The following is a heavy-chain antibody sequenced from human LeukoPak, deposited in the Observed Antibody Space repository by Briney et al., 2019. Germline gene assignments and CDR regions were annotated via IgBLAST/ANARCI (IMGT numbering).Heavy chain of an antibody. CDR3: ARDESAHFDY. V-gene: IGHV3-30*04. Sequence: PGGSLRLSCAASGFTFSNYAMYWVRQTPGKGLEWVAVISHDGTIKYYADSVKGRFTISRDNSKNTLSLQMHSLRPEDTAVYYCARDESAHFDYWGQGILVTVSS. CDR1: GFTFSNYA. CDR2: ISHDGTIK. J-gene: IGHJ4*02.